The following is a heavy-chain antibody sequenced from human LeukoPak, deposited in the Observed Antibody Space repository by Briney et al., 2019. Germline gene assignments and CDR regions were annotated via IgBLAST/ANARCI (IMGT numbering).Heavy chain of an antibody. D-gene: IGHD5-24*01. CDR1: GGSISSYY. CDR2: IYTSGST. J-gene: IGHJ4*02. V-gene: IGHV4-4*07. CDR3: ARDKRGMATTPLYYFDY. Sequence: SETQSLTCTVSGGSISSYYWSWIRQPAGKGLEWIGRIYTSGSTNYNPSLKSRVTMSVDTSKNQFSLKLSSVTAADTAVYYCARDKRGMATTPLYYFDYWGQGTLVTVSS.